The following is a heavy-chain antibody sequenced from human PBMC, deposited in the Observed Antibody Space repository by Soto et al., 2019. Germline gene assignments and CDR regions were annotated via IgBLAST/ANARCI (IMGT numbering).Heavy chain of an antibody. D-gene: IGHD2-2*01. V-gene: IGHV3-7*03. CDR3: ARASGYCSSTSCQLFDYSFRMQL. CDR1: GFTFNNYW. J-gene: IGHJ6*02. Sequence: GWSLRLSCAATGFTFNNYWMSWVRQAPGKXLEWVANIKQDGSEKYYVDSVKGRFTISRDNAKNSLYLQMNSLRAEDTAVYYCARASGYCSSTSCQLFDYSFRMQLWGQRTTVTV. CDR2: IKQDGSEK.